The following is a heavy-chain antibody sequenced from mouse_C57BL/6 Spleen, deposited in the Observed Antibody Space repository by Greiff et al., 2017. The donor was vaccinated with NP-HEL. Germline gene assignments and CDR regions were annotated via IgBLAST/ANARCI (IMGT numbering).Heavy chain of an antibody. CDR1: GFTFSSYA. Sequence: EVQLVESGGGLVKPGGSLKLSCAASGFTFSSYAMSWVRQTPEKRLEWVATISDGGSYTYYPDNVKGRFTISRDNAKNNLYLQMSHLKSEDTAMYYCARDQEVPFAYWGQRTLVTVSA. CDR3: ARDQEVPFAY. CDR2: ISDGGSYT. J-gene: IGHJ3*01. V-gene: IGHV5-4*01. D-gene: IGHD3-2*02.